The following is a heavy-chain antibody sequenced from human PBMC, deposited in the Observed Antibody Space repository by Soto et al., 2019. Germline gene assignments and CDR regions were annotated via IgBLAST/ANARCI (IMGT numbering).Heavy chain of an antibody. V-gene: IGHV4-61*01. D-gene: IGHD3-9*01. CDR2: VYYSGTT. Sequence: SETLSLTCSVSGGSVNNKTYYWSWIRQPPGKRLGWIGYVYYSGTTNYNPSLKSRVTISIDMSKNQFSLRLSSVTAADTALYYCARTTAVPNTLRSRYFFDFWGQGTLVTVSA. J-gene: IGHJ4*02. CDR3: ARTTAVPNTLRSRYFFDF. CDR1: GGSVNNKTYY.